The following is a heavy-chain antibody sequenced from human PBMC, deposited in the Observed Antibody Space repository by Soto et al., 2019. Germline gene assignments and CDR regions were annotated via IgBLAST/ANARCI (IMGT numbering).Heavy chain of an antibody. D-gene: IGHD2-8*02. CDR2: ISPHNGRT. J-gene: IGHJ6*02. CDR3: GRCRTDSYAMDV. Sequence: ASVKVSCKASGYSFTSYGIAWVRQAPGQGPEWMGWISPHNGRTNYAENVKGRVVMTTDISTNTIFLELRSLRSDDTAMYYCGRCRTDSYAMDVWGQGTTVTVYS. V-gene: IGHV1-18*01. CDR1: GYSFTSYG.